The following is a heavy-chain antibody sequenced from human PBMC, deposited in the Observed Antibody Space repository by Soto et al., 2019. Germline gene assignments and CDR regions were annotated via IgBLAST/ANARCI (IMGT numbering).Heavy chain of an antibody. CDR2: ISYDGSNK. J-gene: IGHJ4*02. CDR3: AKGLIPVPFDY. Sequence: GGSLRLSCAASGFTFSSYAMHWVRQAPGKGLEWVAVISYDGSNKYYADSVKGRFTISRDNSENTLYLQMNSLRAEDTAVYYCAKGLIPVPFDYWGQGTLVTVSS. D-gene: IGHD2-21*01. CDR1: GFTFSSYA. V-gene: IGHV3-30*04.